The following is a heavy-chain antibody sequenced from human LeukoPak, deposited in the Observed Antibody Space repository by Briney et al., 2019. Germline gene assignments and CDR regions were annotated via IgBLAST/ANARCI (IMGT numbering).Heavy chain of an antibody. CDR3: AKEYKFDP. CDR1: GFTFTGYA. J-gene: IGHJ5*02. Sequence: GGSLRLSCEASGFTFTGYAMSWVRQAPGKGLEWFSAITGSGDSTYYGDSVKGRFTMSRDTSKNTLYLQMNSLRAEDTAVYYCAKEYKFDPWGQGTLVTVSS. D-gene: IGHD1-14*01. V-gene: IGHV3-23*01. CDR2: ITGSGDST.